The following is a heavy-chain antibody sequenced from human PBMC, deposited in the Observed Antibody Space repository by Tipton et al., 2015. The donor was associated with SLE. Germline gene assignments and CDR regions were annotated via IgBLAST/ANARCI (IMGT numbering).Heavy chain of an antibody. D-gene: IGHD6-6*01. CDR1: GFTFSTFA. V-gene: IGHV3-23*01. CDR3: ARDVTSRPTHYSPCDY. Sequence: SLRLSCAASGFTFSTFAMSWVRQVPGKGLEWVSAISSSGGNTFYTDSVRGRFTISRDNTRNILYLQINSLRVEDTALYFCARDVTSRPTHYSPCDYWGQGTLVTVAS. J-gene: IGHJ4*02. CDR2: ISSSGGNT.